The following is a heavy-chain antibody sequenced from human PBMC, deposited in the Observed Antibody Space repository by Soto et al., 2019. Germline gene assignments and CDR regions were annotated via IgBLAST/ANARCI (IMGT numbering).Heavy chain of an antibody. CDR3: ASEDCSGGSCYGANFDY. CDR2: IYYSGST. V-gene: IGHV4-31*03. J-gene: IGHJ4*02. Sequence: SETLSLTCTVSGGSISSAGYYWSWIRQHPGKGLEWIGYIYYSGSTYYNPSLKSRVTISVDTSKNQFSLKLSSVTAADTAVYYCASEDCSGGSCYGANFDYWGQGTLVTVSS. CDR1: GGSISSAGYY. D-gene: IGHD2-15*01.